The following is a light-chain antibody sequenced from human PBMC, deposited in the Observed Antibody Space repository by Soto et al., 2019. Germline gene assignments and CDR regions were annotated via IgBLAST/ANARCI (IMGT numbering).Light chain of an antibody. V-gene: IGKV1-27*01. CDR3: QQSYTTPYT. CDR2: AAS. J-gene: IGKJ2*01. CDR1: QDIGNY. Sequence: DIQMTQSPSSLSASVRDRVTITCRASQDIGNYLAWFQQKPGKVPKLLIYAASTLQSGVPSRFSGSGSGTDFTLTISSLQPEDFATYYCQQSYTTPYTFGQGTKLEIK.